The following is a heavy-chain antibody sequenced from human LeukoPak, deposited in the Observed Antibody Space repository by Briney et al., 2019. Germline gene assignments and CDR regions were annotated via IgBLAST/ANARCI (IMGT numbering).Heavy chain of an antibody. CDR3: AKDRASGSGSYSYRGFDH. D-gene: IGHD6-19*01. J-gene: IGHJ5*02. Sequence: GGSLRLSCAASGFTVSSNYMSWVRQAPGKGLEWVSVIYSGGSTYYADSVKGRFTISRDNAKNSLYLQMNSLRAEDTAVYYCAKDRASGSGSYSYRGFDHWGQGTLVTVSS. CDR1: GFTVSSNY. CDR2: IYSGGST. V-gene: IGHV3-53*01.